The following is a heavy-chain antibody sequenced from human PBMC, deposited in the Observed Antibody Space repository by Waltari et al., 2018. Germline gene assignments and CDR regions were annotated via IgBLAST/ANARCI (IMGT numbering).Heavy chain of an antibody. Sequence: EVELLESGGDLVQRGGSLRLSCVASGFTPRTYAMSWVRQSPGEGREWVSRIRCSGGTTDYAESVKGRFTVSRDNSRNTLYLQLRSLGTEDTAVYYCAKGRESSVWFLYHYYFMDVWGRGTTVTVSS. J-gene: IGHJ6*03. V-gene: IGHV3-23*01. CDR2: IRCSGGTT. CDR3: AKGRESSVWFLYHYYFMDV. CDR1: GFTPRTYA. D-gene: IGHD6-19*01.